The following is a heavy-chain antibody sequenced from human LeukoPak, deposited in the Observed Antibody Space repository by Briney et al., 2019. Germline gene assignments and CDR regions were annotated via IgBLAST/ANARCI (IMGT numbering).Heavy chain of an antibody. D-gene: IGHD3-10*01. J-gene: IGHJ3*02. CDR1: GFTFSGYA. V-gene: IGHV3-23*01. CDR3: SKDSYPRVVIRAFDI. Sequence: PGGSLRLSCAASGFTFSGYAMTWVRQAPGKGLEWVSAISSSGGTTYYADSVKGRFTISRDNSKNTLSLQMNSLGDENTAIYYCSKDSYPRVVIRAFDIWGHGTMVTVSS. CDR2: ISSSGGTT.